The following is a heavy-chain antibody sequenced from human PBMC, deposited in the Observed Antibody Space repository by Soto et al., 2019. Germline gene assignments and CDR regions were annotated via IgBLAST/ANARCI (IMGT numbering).Heavy chain of an antibody. CDR3: ARLQPAAGDNDLTFDY. V-gene: IGHV5-51*01. CDR2: IYPGDSDT. D-gene: IGHD6-13*01. J-gene: IGHJ4*02. CDR1: GYSFTSYW. Sequence: GESLKISCKGSGYSFTSYWIGWVRQMPGKGLEWMGIIYPGDSDTNYSPSFQGHVTISGDKSISTAYLQWSSLKASDTAMYYCARLQPAAGDNDLTFDYWGQGTLVTVSS.